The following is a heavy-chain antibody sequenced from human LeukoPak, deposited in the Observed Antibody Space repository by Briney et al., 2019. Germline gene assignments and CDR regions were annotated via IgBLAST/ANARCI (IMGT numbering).Heavy chain of an antibody. J-gene: IGHJ4*02. CDR1: GFTFSSYA. CDR3: AKTPIYSGSFRYYFDY. V-gene: IGHV3-23*01. D-gene: IGHD1-26*01. CDR2: VSGSGGST. Sequence: GGSLRLSCAASGFTFSSYAMSWARQAPGKGLEWVSAVSGSGGSTYYADSVKGRFTISRDNSKNTLYLQMNSLRAEDTAVYYCAKTPIYSGSFRYYFDYWGQGTLVTVSS.